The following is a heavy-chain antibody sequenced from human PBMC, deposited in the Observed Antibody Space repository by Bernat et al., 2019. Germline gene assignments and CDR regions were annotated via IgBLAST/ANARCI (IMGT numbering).Heavy chain of an antibody. CDR3: ARGGYDFWSGYYTLYNWFDP. J-gene: IGHJ5*02. CDR1: GGSISSYY. CDR2: IYYSGST. Sequence: QVQLQESGPGLVKPSETLSLTCTVSGGSISSYYWSWIRQPPGKGLEWIGYIYYSGSTNYNPSLKSRVTISVDTSKNQFSLKLSSVTAADTAVYYCARGGYDFWSGYYTLYNWFDPWGQGTLVTVSS. D-gene: IGHD3-3*01. V-gene: IGHV4-59*01.